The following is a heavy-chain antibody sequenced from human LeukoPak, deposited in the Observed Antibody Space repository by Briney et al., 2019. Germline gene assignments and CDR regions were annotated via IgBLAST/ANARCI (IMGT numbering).Heavy chain of an antibody. D-gene: IGHD3-10*01. CDR1: GFTFSSYS. CDR3: VPVYYGSGSD. V-gene: IGHV3-21*01. J-gene: IGHJ4*02. Sequence: GGSLRLSCATSGFTFSSYSMNWVRQAPGKGLEWVSSISSSSSYIHYADSVKGRFTISRDDAENSLYLQMNSLRAEDTAVYYCVPVYYGSGSDWGQGTLVTVSS. CDR2: ISSSSSYI.